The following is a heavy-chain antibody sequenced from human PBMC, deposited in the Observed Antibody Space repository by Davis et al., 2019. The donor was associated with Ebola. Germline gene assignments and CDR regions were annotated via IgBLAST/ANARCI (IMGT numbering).Heavy chain of an antibody. J-gene: IGHJ4*02. V-gene: IGHV3-11*01. Sequence: GESLKISCAASGFTFSDYYMSWIRQAPGKGLEWVSYISSSGSTIYYADSVKGRFTISRDNAKNSLYLQMNSLKTEDTAVYYCAREGYGDYDYWGQGTLVTVSP. CDR3: AREGYGDYDY. CDR1: GFTFSDYY. CDR2: ISSSGSTI. D-gene: IGHD4-17*01.